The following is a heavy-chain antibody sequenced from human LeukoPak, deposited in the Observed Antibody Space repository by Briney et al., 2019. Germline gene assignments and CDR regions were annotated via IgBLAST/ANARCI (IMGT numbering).Heavy chain of an antibody. CDR1: GGSISSSSYY. J-gene: IGHJ3*02. D-gene: IGHD4-17*01. Sequence: SETLSLTCTVSGGSISSSSYYWGWIRQPPGKGLKWIGSIYYSGSTYYNPSLKSRVTISVDTSKNQFSLKLSSVTAADTAVYYCARVRTTVTDDAFDIWGQGTMVTVSS. V-gene: IGHV4-39*07. CDR3: ARVRTTVTDDAFDI. CDR2: IYYSGST.